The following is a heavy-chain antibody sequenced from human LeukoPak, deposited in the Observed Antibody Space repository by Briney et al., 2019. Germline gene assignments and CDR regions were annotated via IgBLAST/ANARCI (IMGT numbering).Heavy chain of an antibody. V-gene: IGHV3-23*01. D-gene: IGHD1-26*01. J-gene: IGHJ4*02. Sequence: GGSLRLSCAASGFTFNTYGMSWVRQAQGKGLEWLSALRGSGDRTYYADSVKGRFTISRDNSKNTLYLQMNSLRAEDTPVYSCAKDRVGALLYFDSWGQGILVTVSS. CDR3: AKDRVGALLYFDS. CDR1: GFTFNTYG. CDR2: LRGSGDRT.